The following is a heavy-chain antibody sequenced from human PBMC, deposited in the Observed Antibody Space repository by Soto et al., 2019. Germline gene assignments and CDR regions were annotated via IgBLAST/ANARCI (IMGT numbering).Heavy chain of an antibody. CDR2: IYYSGST. J-gene: IGHJ6*02. V-gene: IGHV4-59*08. Sequence: SETLSLTCTVSGGSISSYYWSWIRQPPGKGLEWIGYIYYSGSTNYNPSLKSRVTISVDTSKNQFSLKLSSVTAADTAVYYCARLPYGSGSYYHYYYYGMDVWGQGTTVTVCS. CDR3: ARLPYGSGSYYHYYYYGMDV. CDR1: GGSISSYY. D-gene: IGHD3-10*01.